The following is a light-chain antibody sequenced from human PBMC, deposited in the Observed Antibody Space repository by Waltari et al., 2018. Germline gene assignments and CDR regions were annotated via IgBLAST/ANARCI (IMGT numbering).Light chain of an antibody. V-gene: IGLV3-16*01. Sequence: SCQLTQPPSVSALLGQVARIACTGAAFPKKNDYKYQQKPGQAPVLVIYNDSERPSGIPERFSGSSSGTTVSLTITGVQAEDEADYYCLSAASSGTHRVFGGGTKLTVL. CDR2: NDS. J-gene: IGLJ2*01. CDR3: LSAASSGTHRV. CDR1: AFPKKN.